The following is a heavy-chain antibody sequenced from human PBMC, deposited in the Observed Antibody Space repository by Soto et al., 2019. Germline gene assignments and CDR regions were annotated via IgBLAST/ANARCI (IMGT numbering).Heavy chain of an antibody. V-gene: IGHV3-74*01. CDR3: ARGARGYYYMDV. CDR2: LKGDASST. Sequence: EVQVEESGGGLVQPGGSLSFPCAASGFTFSEYWLTWVRQAPGKGLVWVSRLKGDASSTNYADSVKGRFTISRDNAKNTAYLEINSLRAEDTAVYYCARGARGYYYMDVWGKGTTVTVSS. J-gene: IGHJ6*03. D-gene: IGHD3-3*01. CDR1: GFTFSEYW.